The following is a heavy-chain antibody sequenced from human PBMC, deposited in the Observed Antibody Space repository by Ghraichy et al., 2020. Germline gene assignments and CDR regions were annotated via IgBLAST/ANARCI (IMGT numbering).Heavy chain of an antibody. J-gene: IGHJ4*02. D-gene: IGHD3-22*01. CDR3: ARVGIDSSGYYAYYFDY. CDR1: GGSISSGGYY. CDR2: IYYSGRT. V-gene: IGHV4-31*03. Sequence: SETLSLTCTVSGGSISSGGYYWSWIRQHPGKGLEWIGYIYYSGRTYYNPSLKSRVTISVDTSKNQFSLKLSSVTAADTAVYYCARVGIDSSGYYAYYFDYWGQGTLVTVSS.